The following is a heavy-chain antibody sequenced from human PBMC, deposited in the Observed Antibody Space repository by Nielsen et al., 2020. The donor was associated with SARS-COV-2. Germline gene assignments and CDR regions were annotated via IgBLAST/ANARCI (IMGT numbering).Heavy chain of an antibody. V-gene: IGHV3-23*01. D-gene: IGHD2-8*02. CDR2: IRGAGTST. Sequence: WLRQPPGKGLDWVSAIRGAGTSTYYADSVKGRFTISRDNSNNIMYLQMNNLRAEDTAVYFCARRLEGRKRYHPDETHYWHYAMDAWGRGTTVTVSS. J-gene: IGHJ6*02. CDR3: ARRLEGRKRYHPDETHYWHYAMDA.